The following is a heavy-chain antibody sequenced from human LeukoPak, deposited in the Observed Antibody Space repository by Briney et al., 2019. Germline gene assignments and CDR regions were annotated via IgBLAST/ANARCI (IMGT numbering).Heavy chain of an antibody. V-gene: IGHV3-53*01. CDR2: IYSGGST. Sequence: GGSLRLSCAASGFTVSSNYMSWVRQAPGKGLEWVSVIYSGGSTYYADSVKGRFTISRDNSKNTLYLQMNSLRAEDTAVYYCARDWRCTTGLDYWGQGTLVTVSS. CDR1: GFTVSSNY. CDR3: ARDWRCTTGLDY. J-gene: IGHJ4*02. D-gene: IGHD1-1*01.